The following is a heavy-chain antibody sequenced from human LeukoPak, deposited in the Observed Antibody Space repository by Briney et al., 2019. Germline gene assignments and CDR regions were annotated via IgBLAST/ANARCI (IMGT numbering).Heavy chain of an antibody. J-gene: IGHJ5*02. Sequence: SETLSLTCTVSGASISSTTYYWGWIRQPPRKGLEWIASIYYSGSTYYNPSLKSRVTISVETSKNQFSLKLKSVTAADTAVYYCARGGYYGSGNDFRFDPWGQGTLVTVSS. D-gene: IGHD3-10*01. CDR2: IYYSGST. CDR3: ARGGYYGSGNDFRFDP. V-gene: IGHV4-39*07. CDR1: GASISSTTYY.